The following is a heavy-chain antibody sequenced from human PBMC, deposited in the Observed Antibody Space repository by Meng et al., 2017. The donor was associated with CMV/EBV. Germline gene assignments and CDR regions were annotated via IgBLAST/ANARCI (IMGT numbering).Heavy chain of an antibody. CDR2: INHSGST. CDR1: GGSFSGYY. CDR3: ARGPSYYYDRGYYFDY. V-gene: IGHV4-34*01. J-gene: IGHJ4*02. Sequence: SETLSLTCAVYGGSFSGYYWSWIRQPPGKGLEWIGEINHSGSTNYNPSLKGRVTISVDTSKNQFSLKLSSVTAADTAVYYCARGPSYYYDRGYYFDYWGQGTLVTVSS. D-gene: IGHD3-22*01.